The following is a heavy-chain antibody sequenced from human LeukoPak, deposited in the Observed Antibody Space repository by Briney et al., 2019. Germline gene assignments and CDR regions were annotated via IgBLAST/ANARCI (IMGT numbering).Heavy chain of an antibody. CDR3: AGDSSGWYARFQY. V-gene: IGHV3-30*02. CDR1: GFTFSSYG. J-gene: IGHJ4*02. CDR2: IRYDGSNK. D-gene: IGHD6-19*01. Sequence: GGSLRLSCAASGFTFSSYGMHWVRQAPGKGLEWVAFIRYDGSNKYYADSVKGRFTISRDNSKNTLYLQMNSLRVEDTAVYYCAGDSSGWYARFQYWGQGTLVTVSS.